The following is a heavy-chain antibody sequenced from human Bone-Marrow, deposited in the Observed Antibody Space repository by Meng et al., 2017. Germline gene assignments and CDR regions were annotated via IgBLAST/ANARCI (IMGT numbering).Heavy chain of an antibody. J-gene: IGHJ4*02. V-gene: IGHV4-39*01. CDR1: GGSISSSSYY. CDR3: ARHKGNSYGYLYVDY. D-gene: IGHD5-18*01. CDR2: FYSSGIT. Sequence: QLQLQESGPGLVKPSETLSLTCTVSGGSISSSSYYWGWIRQPPGKGLEWIGSFYSSGITYYNPSLKSRVTISVDTSKNQFSLKLSSVTAADTAAYYCARHKGNSYGYLYVDYWGQGTLVTVSS.